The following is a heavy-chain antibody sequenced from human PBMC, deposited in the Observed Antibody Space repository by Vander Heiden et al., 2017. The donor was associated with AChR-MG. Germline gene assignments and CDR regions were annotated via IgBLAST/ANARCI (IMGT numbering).Heavy chain of an antibody. CDR2: IYPGDSDI. CDR3: ASHSSGFRVDAFDI. J-gene: IGHJ3*02. D-gene: IGHD3-22*01. V-gene: IGHV5-51*01. CDR1: GYNFTSYW. Sequence: EVQLVQSGAEVKKPGESLKFSCKGSGYNFTSYWIGWVRQMPGRGLEWMGLIYPGDSDIRYIPSFQGQVTISADRSTSTAYLQWGSLKASDTAMYYCASHSSGFRVDAFDIWGQGTVVTVS.